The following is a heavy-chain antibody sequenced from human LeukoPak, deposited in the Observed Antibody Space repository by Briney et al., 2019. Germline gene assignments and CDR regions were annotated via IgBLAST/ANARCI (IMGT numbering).Heavy chain of an antibody. J-gene: IGHJ6*02. CDR1: GFTFSSYA. D-gene: IGHD3-22*01. CDR2: IRSKANSYAT. V-gene: IGHV3-73*01. CDR3: TRHSEFPYYYDSSIYGMDV. Sequence: PGGPLRLSCAASGFTFSSYAMHWVRQASWKGLEWVGRIRSKANSYATAYAASVKGRFTISRDDSKNTAYLQMNSLKTEDTAVYYCTRHSEFPYYYDSSIYGMDVWGQGTTVTVSS.